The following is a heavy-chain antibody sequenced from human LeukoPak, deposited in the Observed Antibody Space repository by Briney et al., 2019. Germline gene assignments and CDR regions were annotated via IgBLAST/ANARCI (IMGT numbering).Heavy chain of an antibody. J-gene: IGHJ4*02. D-gene: IGHD6-19*01. V-gene: IGHV3-30*18. CDR3: AKLLTSGWRPIDY. CDR1: GFTFSSYA. CDR2: ITYNGRNQ. Sequence: GGSLRLSCSASGFTFSSYAMHWVRQAPGKGLEWVAVITYNGRNQNYADSVQGRFTISRDNSKNTLYVQMNSLRAEDTAVYYCAKLLTSGWRPIDYWGQGTLVTVSS.